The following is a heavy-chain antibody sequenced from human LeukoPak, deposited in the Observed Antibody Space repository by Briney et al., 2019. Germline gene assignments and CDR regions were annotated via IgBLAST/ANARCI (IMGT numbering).Heavy chain of an antibody. J-gene: IGHJ4*02. CDR3: ARGGYYDSSGYYYDY. CDR1: GFTFSSYA. D-gene: IGHD3-22*01. V-gene: IGHV3-30*04. Sequence: PGGSLRLSCAASGFTFSSYAMHWVRQAPGKGLEWVAVISYDGSNKYYADSVKGRFTISRDNSKNTLYLQMNSLRAEDTAVYYCARGGYYDSSGYYYDYWGQGTLDTVSS. CDR2: ISYDGSNK.